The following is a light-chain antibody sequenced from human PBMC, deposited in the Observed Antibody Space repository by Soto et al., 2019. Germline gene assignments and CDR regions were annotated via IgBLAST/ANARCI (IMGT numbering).Light chain of an antibody. CDR3: QHYNSYSEA. J-gene: IGKJ1*01. CDR2: AAS. CDR1: QSISSW. V-gene: IGKV1-5*01. Sequence: DIQMTQSPSTLSASVGDRVTITCRASQSISSWLAWYQQKPGKSPKLLIYAASNLQSGVPSRFRGSRSGTEFTLTISSLQPDDFATYYCQHYNSYSEAFGQGTKVDI.